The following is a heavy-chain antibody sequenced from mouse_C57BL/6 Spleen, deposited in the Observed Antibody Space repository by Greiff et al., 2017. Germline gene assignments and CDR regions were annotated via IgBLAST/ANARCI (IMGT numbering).Heavy chain of an antibody. CDR3: AREVYGSSYSGY. CDR2: INPSNGGT. J-gene: IGHJ2*01. D-gene: IGHD1-1*01. Sequence: QVQLQQSGTELVKPGASVKLSCKASGYTFTSYWMHWVKQRPGQGLEWIGNINPSNGGTNYNEKFKSKATLTVDKYSSTAYMQLSSLTSEDSAVYYCAREVYGSSYSGYWGQGTTLTVSS. V-gene: IGHV1-53*01. CDR1: GYTFTSYW.